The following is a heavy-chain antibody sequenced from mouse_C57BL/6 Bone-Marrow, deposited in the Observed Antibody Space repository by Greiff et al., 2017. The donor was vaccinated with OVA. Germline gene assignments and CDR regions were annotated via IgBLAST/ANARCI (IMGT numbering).Heavy chain of an antibody. CDR2: INPNNGGT. V-gene: IGHV1-26*01. J-gene: IGHJ2*01. D-gene: IGHD1-1*01. CDR3: ARKRAYYYGSSLYFDY. CDR1: GYTFTDYY. Sequence: EVQLQQSGPELVKPGASVKISCKASGYTFTDYYMNWVKQSHGKSLEWIGDINPNNGGTSYNQKFKGKATLTVDKSSSTAYMELRSLTSEDSAVYYCARKRAYYYGSSLYFDYWGQGTTLTVSS.